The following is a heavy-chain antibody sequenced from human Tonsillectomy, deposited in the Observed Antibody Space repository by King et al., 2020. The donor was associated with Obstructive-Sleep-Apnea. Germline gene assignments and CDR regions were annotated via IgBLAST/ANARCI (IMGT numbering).Heavy chain of an antibody. J-gene: IGHJ4*02. Sequence: VKLVESGPGMVKPSETMSLTCTVSGYSISSGYYWGWIRQPPGKGLEWIGSLYHSGSTDYNPSLKSRVTISVDTSKNQLSLKLTSVTAADTAVYYCAGEQCGRDCFQSDFWGQGTLVTVSS. CDR3: AGEQCGRDCFQSDF. CDR1: GYSISSGYY. D-gene: IGHD2-21*02. V-gene: IGHV4-38-2*02. CDR2: LYHSGST.